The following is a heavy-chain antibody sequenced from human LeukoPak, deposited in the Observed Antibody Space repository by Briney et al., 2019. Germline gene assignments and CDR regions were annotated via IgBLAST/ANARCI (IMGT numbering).Heavy chain of an antibody. Sequence: PGGSLRLSCAASGSTFSSYWMHWVRQAPGKGLVWVSRINSDGSSTTYADSVKGRFTISRDNSKNTLYLQMNSLRAEDTAVYYCAKNIGGFDYWGQGTLVTVSS. V-gene: IGHV3-74*01. D-gene: IGHD4-23*01. CDR3: AKNIGGFDY. J-gene: IGHJ4*02. CDR2: INSDGSST. CDR1: GSTFSSYW.